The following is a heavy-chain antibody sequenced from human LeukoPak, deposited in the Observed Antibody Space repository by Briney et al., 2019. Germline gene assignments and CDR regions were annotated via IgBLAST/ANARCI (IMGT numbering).Heavy chain of an antibody. J-gene: IGHJ6*04. V-gene: IGHV4-34*01. CDR2: INHGGIP. D-gene: IGHD3-10*01. CDR1: GGSFSEYY. Sequence: SETLSLTCAMYGGSFSEYYWNWIRQSAGKGLEWIGEINHGGIPKYNPSLKSRVIISLDTSKRQFSLKMNSVTAADTALYYCQFGATTMVRESLDVWGKGTTVTVSS. CDR3: QFGATTMVRESLDV.